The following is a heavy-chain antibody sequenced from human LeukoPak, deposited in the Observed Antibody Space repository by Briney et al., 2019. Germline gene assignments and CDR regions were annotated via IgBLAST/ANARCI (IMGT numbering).Heavy chain of an antibody. D-gene: IGHD3-22*01. Sequence: PGGSLRLSCAASGFTFSSYWMHWVRQAPGKGLEWVSGISWNGGRIGYADSVKGRFAISRDNAKNSLYLQMSSLRAEDTAFYYCAKGSGQYGAYDSSGLDYWGQGTLVTVSS. CDR2: ISWNGGRI. V-gene: IGHV3-9*01. J-gene: IGHJ4*02. CDR1: GFTFSSYW. CDR3: AKGSGQYGAYDSSGLDY.